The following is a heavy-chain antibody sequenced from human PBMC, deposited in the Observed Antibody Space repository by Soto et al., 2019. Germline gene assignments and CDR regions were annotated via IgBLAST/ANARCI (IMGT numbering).Heavy chain of an antibody. Sequence: QGHLVESGGGVVQPGRSLRLSCVASGFDFKTYGMHWVRQAPGKGLEWVAVIGFDGTNIHYSDSVRGRFSISRDNSEHTVSLQMNSLRVEDTALYYCVRTACVINNCSYRGVRWGQGTLVTV. D-gene: IGHD3-10*01. CDR3: VRTACVINNCSYRGVR. CDR2: IGFDGTNI. CDR1: GFDFKTYG. J-gene: IGHJ4*02. V-gene: IGHV3-33*01.